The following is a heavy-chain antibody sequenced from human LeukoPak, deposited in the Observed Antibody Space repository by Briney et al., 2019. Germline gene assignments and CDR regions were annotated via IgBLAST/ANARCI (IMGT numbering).Heavy chain of an antibody. CDR2: INTNTGNP. V-gene: IGHV7-4-1*02. D-gene: IGHD5-24*01. J-gene: IGHJ4*02. Sequence: ASVKVSCKASGYIFDIYAMIWVRQAPGQGLEFMGWINTNTGNPTYAQGFTGRFVFSLDTSVSTAYLQISSLKAEDTAVYYCARDASTIRFDYWGQGTLVTVSS. CDR3: ARDASTIRFDY. CDR1: GYIFDIYA.